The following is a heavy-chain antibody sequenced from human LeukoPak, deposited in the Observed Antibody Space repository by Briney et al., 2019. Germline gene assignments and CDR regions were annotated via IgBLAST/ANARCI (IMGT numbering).Heavy chain of an antibody. D-gene: IGHD6-13*01. CDR2: ISGSGGST. J-gene: IGHJ4*02. CDR3: AKAVKAHIAAAGIDY. Sequence: GGSLRLSCAASGFTFSSYAMSWVRQAPGKGLEWVSAISGSGGSTYYADSVKGRFTISRDNSKNTLYLQMNSLRAEDTAVYYCAKAVKAHIAAAGIDYWGQGTLVTVSS. CDR1: GFTFSSYA. V-gene: IGHV3-23*01.